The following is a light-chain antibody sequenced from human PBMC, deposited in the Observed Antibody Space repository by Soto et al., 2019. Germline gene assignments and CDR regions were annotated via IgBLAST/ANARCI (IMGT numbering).Light chain of an antibody. CDR1: QSISSW. V-gene: IGKV1-5*03. Sequence: TQSPSTLSASAADRVTITCLPSQSISSWLAWYQQTPGTARKLMNYTASSSASGVPSRFSGSGAGTEFTLTISRLQADVFATYYRQQYNRYAPFGQGTKVDIK. CDR2: TAS. J-gene: IGKJ1*01. CDR3: QQYNRYAP.